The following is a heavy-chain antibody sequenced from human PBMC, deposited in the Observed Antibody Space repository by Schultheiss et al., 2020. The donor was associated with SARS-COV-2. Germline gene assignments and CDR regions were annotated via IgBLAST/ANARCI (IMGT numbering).Heavy chain of an antibody. J-gene: IGHJ6*02. CDR2: ISFDGSNK. D-gene: IGHD6-19*01. CDR1: GFTFSSYW. CDR3: AKGAGWRNYYYYYGMDV. V-gene: IGHV3-30*18. Sequence: GGSLRLSCAASGFTFSSYWMSWVRQAPGKGLEWVAAISFDGSNKYYADSVKGRFTISRDNSKNTLYLQMNSLRAEDTAVYYCAKGAGWRNYYYYYGMDVWGQGTTVTVSS.